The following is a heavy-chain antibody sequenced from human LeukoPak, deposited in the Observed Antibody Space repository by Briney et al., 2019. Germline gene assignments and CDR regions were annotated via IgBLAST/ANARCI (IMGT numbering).Heavy chain of an antibody. V-gene: IGHV3-48*03. CDR1: GFTFSSYE. CDR2: ISSSGSTR. CDR3: TKERGFSWFDP. J-gene: IGHJ5*02. Sequence: AGSLRLYCAASGFTFSSYEMNWVRHAPGKGLEWVSYISSSGSTRYYTDSVKGRFTISTDNSKNTMYLQMNSLRAEDTAVYYCTKERGFSWFDPWGKGTLVTVSS.